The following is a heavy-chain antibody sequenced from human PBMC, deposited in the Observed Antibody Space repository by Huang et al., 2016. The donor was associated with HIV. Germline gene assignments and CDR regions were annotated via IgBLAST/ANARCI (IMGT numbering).Heavy chain of an antibody. V-gene: IGHV3-15*01. CDR3: TTDRDYGDYVADAFDI. CDR1: GFTFSNAW. J-gene: IGHJ3*02. CDR2: IKSKTDGGTT. Sequence: EVRLVESGGGLVKPGGSLRLSCAASGFTFSNAWMSWVRQAPGKGLEWVGRIKSKTDGGTTDYAAPVKGRFTISRDDSKNTLYLQMNTLKTEDTAVYYCTTDRDYGDYVADAFDIWGQGTMVTVSS. D-gene: IGHD4-17*01.